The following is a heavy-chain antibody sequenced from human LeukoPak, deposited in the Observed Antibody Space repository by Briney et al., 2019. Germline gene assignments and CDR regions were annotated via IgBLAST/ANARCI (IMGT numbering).Heavy chain of an antibody. CDR2: ITAIAGDT. Sequence: GGSLRLSCGTSGFTFSSYAMSWVRQAPGKGLEWVSLITAIAGDTYYADSVKGRFTISRDNSRNTLYLQMDSLRAEDSAIYNCVSKGLQLFGELLDWGQGTLVTVSS. CDR1: GFTFSSYA. D-gene: IGHD3-10*01. J-gene: IGHJ4*02. CDR3: VSKGLQLFGELLD. V-gene: IGHV3-23*01.